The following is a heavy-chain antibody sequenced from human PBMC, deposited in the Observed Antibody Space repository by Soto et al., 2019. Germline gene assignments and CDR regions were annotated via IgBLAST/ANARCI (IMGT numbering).Heavy chain of an antibody. CDR2: ISGSGGST. D-gene: IGHD3-10*01. CDR3: AKGGLYGSGSYYNEGSYYYYGMDV. V-gene: IGHV3-23*01. CDR1: GFTFSNYA. Sequence: GGSLRLSCAASGFTFSNYAMSWVRRAPGKGLEWVSAISGSGGSTYYADSVKGRFTISRDNSKNTLYLQMNSLRAEDTAIYYCAKGGLYGSGSYYNEGSYYYYGMDVWGQGTTETVSS. J-gene: IGHJ6*02.